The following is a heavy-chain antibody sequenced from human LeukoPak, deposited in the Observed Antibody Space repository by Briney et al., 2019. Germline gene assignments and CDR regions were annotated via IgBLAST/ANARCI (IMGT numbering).Heavy chain of an antibody. V-gene: IGHV1-18*01. CDR1: GYTFTSYG. CDR3: ARLSGGYLPFDY. Sequence: VASVKVSCKASGYTFTSYGISWVRQAPGQGLKWLGWFSAYNGNTNYAQKLQGRVTMTTDPSTSTAYMELRSLRSDNTAGYYCARLSGGYLPFDYWGQGTLVTVSS. J-gene: IGHJ4*02. CDR2: FSAYNGNT. D-gene: IGHD1-26*01.